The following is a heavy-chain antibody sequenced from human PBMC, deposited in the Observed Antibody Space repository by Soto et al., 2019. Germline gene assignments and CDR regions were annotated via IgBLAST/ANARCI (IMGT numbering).Heavy chain of an antibody. J-gene: IGHJ4*02. CDR3: AAYSHKGY. D-gene: IGHD3-16*01. V-gene: IGHV3-66*01. CDR2: IYSGGST. Sequence: EQLVESGGDLVQPGGSLRLSCAASGFTVSHNYMSWVRQAPGKGLEWVSLIYSGGSTYYADSVKGRFTISRDSSKNTLYLQMNSLRAEDTAMYYCAAYSHKGYWGQGTLVTVSS. CDR1: GFTVSHNY.